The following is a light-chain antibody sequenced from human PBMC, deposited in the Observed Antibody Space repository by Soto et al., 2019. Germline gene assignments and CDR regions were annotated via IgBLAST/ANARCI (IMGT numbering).Light chain of an antibody. CDR1: SSDVGGYNY. Sequence: SALTEPPSASGSPGQSVTISCTGTSSDVGGYNYVSWYQQHPGKAPKLMIYEVSKRPSGVPDRFSGSKSGTTASLTVSGLQAEDEADYYCSSYAGSNNVVFGGGTQLTVL. CDR2: EVS. J-gene: IGLJ3*02. CDR3: SSYAGSNNVV. V-gene: IGLV2-8*01.